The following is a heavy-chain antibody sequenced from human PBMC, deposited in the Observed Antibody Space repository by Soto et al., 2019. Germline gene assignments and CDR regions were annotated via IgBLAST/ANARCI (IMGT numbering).Heavy chain of an antibody. CDR3: AKDHNFGFQWLVPSPYYYYGMDV. J-gene: IGHJ6*02. CDR1: GFTFSSYA. CDR2: ISGSGGST. V-gene: IGHV3-23*01. Sequence: GGSLRLSCAASGFTFSSYAMSWVRQAPGKGLEWVSAISGSGGSTYYADSVKGRFTISRDNSKNTLYLQMNSLRAEDTAVYYCAKDHNFGFQWLVPSPYYYYGMDVWGQGTTVTVSS. D-gene: IGHD6-19*01.